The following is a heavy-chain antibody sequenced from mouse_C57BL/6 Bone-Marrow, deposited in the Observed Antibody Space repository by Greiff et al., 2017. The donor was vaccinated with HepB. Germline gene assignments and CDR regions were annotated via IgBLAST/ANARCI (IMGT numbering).Heavy chain of an antibody. CDR2: IRNKANGYTT. V-gene: IGHV7-3*01. J-gene: IGHJ4*01. CDR1: GFTFTDYY. D-gene: IGHD1-1*01. Sequence: EVQGVESGGGLVQPGGSLSLSCAASGFTFTDYYMSWVRQPPGKALEWLGFIRNKANGYTTEYSASVKGRFTISRDNSQSILYLQMYALRAEDSATYYCARYYYYYMDYWGQGTSVTVSS. CDR3: ARYYYYYMDY.